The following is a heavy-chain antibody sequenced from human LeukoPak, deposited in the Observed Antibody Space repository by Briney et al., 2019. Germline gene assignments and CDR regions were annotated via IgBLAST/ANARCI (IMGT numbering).Heavy chain of an antibody. D-gene: IGHD6-6*01. V-gene: IGHV1-46*01. Sequence: ASVKVSCKASGYTFTSYYMHWVRQAPGQGLEWMGIINPSGGSTSYAQKFQGRVTMTRDTSTSTVYMELSSLRSEDTAVYHCARDQGIAARGDYWGQGTLVTVSS. CDR3: ARDQGIAARGDY. J-gene: IGHJ4*02. CDR2: INPSGGST. CDR1: GYTFTSYY.